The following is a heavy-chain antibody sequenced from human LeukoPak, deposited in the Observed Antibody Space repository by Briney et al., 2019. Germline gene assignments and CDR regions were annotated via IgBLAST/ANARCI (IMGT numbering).Heavy chain of an antibody. J-gene: IGHJ6*02. CDR2: ISSSSSYI. D-gene: IGHD5-18*01. CDR1: GFTINKYW. Sequence: PGGSLRLSCAASGFTINKYWMNWVRQAPGRGLEWVSSISSSSSYIYYADSVKGRFTISRDNAKNSLYLQMNSLRAEDTAVYYCARSQDSYYYYYGMDVWGQGTTVTVSS. V-gene: IGHV3-21*01. CDR3: ARSQDSYYYYYGMDV.